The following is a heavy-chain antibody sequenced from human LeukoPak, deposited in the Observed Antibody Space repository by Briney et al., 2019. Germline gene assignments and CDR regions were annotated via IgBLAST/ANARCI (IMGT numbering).Heavy chain of an antibody. Sequence: PGGSLRLSCAASGFAFSSRAMGWVRQAPGKGLEWVSVISDSGDTTYYADSVKGRFTISRDNSKNTLYLQMNSLRAEDTAVHYCARQVGAGYWGQGTLVTVSS. J-gene: IGHJ4*02. V-gene: IGHV3-23*01. D-gene: IGHD1-26*01. CDR1: GFAFSSRA. CDR2: ISDSGDTT. CDR3: ARQVGAGY.